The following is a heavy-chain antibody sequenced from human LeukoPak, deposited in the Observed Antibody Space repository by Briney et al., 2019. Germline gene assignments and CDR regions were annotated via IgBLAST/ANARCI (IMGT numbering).Heavy chain of an antibody. CDR3: AKDSRYYYDSSGYSWFDP. CDR1: GFTFDDYA. CDR2: ISWNSGSI. V-gene: IGHV3-9*01. D-gene: IGHD3-22*01. J-gene: IGHJ5*02. Sequence: GGSLRLSCAASGFTFDDYAMHWVRQAPGKGLEWVSGISWNSGSIGYADSVKGRFTISRDNAKNSLYLQMNSLRAEDTALYYCAKDSRYYYDSSGYSWFDPWGQGTLVTVSS.